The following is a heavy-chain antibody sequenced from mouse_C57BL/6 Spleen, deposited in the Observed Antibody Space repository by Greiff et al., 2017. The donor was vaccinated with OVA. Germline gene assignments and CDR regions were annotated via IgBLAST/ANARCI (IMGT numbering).Heavy chain of an antibody. D-gene: IGHD1-1*01. V-gene: IGHV2-9-1*01. CDR3: ARNWGTTVVAGYYYAMDY. Sequence: VMLVESGPGLVAPSQSLSITCTVSGFSLTSYAISWVRQPPGKGLEWLGVIWTGGGTNYNSALKSRLSISKDNSKSQVFLKMNSLQTDDTARYYCARNWGTTVVAGYYYAMDYWGQGTSVTVSS. CDR1: GFSLTSYA. J-gene: IGHJ4*01. CDR2: IWTGGGT.